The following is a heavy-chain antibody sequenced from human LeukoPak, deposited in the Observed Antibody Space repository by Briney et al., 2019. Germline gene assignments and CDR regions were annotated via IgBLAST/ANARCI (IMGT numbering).Heavy chain of an antibody. V-gene: IGHV3-23*01. CDR3: VKGVGPRAPNGRVFEY. D-gene: IGHD1-26*01. CDR2: ITNDSDGT. CDR1: GFTFSNYA. Sequence: PGGSLRLSCAASGFTFSNYAMTWVRQAPGKGLDWVSIITNDSDGTKYADSVRGRFTISRDNSKNTLFLQMNTLRVDDTAVYYCVKGVGPRAPNGRVFEYWGQGALVTVSS. J-gene: IGHJ4*02.